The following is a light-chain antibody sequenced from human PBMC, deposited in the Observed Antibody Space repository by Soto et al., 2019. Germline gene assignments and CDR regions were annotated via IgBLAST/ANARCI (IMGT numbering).Light chain of an antibody. CDR3: QHYNSYSEA. Sequence: IQMTQSPSTLSGSLGRRLTMPCRASQTISSWLAWYQQKPGKAPKLLIYKASTLKSGVPSRFSGSGSGTEFTLTISSLQPDDFATYYCQHYNSYSEAFGQGTKVDI. CDR1: QTISSW. V-gene: IGKV1-5*03. CDR2: KAS. J-gene: IGKJ1*01.